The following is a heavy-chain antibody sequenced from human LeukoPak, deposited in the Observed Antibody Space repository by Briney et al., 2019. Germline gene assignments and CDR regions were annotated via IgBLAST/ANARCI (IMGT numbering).Heavy chain of an antibody. CDR1: GFSISSSRYY. CDR2: IYYSGST. J-gene: IGHJ6*02. D-gene: IGHD2-2*01. Sequence: PSETLSLTCTVSGFSISSSRYYWGWIRQPPGKGLEWIGRIYYSGSTYYNPSLKSRVTISVDTSKNQFSLKLGSVAAADTAVYYCASISPVVVPAAAYYYYGMDVWGQGPTVSVSS. V-gene: IGHV4-39*01. CDR3: ASISPVVVPAAAYYYYGMDV.